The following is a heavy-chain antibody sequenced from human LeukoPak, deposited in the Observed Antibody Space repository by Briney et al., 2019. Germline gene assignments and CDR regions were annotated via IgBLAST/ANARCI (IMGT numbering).Heavy chain of an antibody. V-gene: IGHV4-59*01. D-gene: IGHD3-16*01. Sequence: PSETLSLTCTVSGGSISSYYWSWIRQPPGKGLEWIGYIYYSGSTNYNPSLKSRVTISVDTSKNQFSLKLSSVTAADTAVYYCARVGVTHYHYYGMDVWGQGTTVTVSS. CDR3: ARVGVTHYHYYGMDV. J-gene: IGHJ6*02. CDR1: GGSISSYY. CDR2: IYYSGST.